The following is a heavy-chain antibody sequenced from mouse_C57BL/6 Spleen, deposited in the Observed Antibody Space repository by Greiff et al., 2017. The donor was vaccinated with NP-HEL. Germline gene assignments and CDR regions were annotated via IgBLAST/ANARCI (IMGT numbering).Heavy chain of an antibody. V-gene: IGHV2-2*01. Sequence: VKVEESGPGLVQPSQSLSITCTVSGFSLTSYGVHWVRQSPGKGLEWLGVIWSGGSTDYNAAFISRLSISKDNSKSQVFFKMNSLQADDTAIYYCARTGSNYGSAMDYWGQGTSVTVSS. CDR2: IWSGGST. CDR3: ARTGSNYGSAMDY. J-gene: IGHJ4*01. D-gene: IGHD2-5*01. CDR1: GFSLTSYG.